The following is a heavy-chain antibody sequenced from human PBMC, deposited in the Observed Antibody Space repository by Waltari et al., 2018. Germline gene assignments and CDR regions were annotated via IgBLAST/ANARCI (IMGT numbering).Heavy chain of an antibody. D-gene: IGHD3-10*01. CDR3: AKDISGELLGWFDP. J-gene: IGHJ5*02. Sequence: EVQLVESGGGLVQPGRSLRLSCAASGFTFDDYAMHWVRQAPGKGLEWVSGISWNSGSIGYADSVEGRFTISRDNAKNSLYLQMNSLRAEDTALYYCAKDISGELLGWFDPWGQGTLVTVSS. CDR1: GFTFDDYA. CDR2: ISWNSGSI. V-gene: IGHV3-9*01.